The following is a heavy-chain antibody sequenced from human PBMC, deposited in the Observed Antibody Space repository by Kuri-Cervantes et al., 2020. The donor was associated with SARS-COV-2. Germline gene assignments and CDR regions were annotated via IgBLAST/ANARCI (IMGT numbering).Heavy chain of an antibody. V-gene: IGHV3-48*03. D-gene: IGHD4-17*01. CDR3: ARDLSQYGDPGFDF. Sequence: GESLKISCAASGFTFNSYEMNWVRQAPGKRLEWLSYIGNTDSTTYYADSVKGRFTISRDNAKNLLYLQMNSLRAEDTALYYCARDLSQYGDPGFDFWGQGTLVTVSS. J-gene: IGHJ4*02. CDR2: IGNTDSTT. CDR1: GFTFNSYE.